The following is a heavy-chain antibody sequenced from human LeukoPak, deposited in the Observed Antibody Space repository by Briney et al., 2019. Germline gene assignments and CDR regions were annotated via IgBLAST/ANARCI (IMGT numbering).Heavy chain of an antibody. J-gene: IGHJ4*02. V-gene: IGHV4-59*01. CDR2: IYYSGST. D-gene: IGHD4-23*01. CDR1: GGSISGYY. Sequence: SETLSLTCTVSGGSISGYYYNWIRQPPGKGLEWIGYIYYSGSTNYNPSLKSRVAISLDTSKNQFSLKLSSVTAADTAVYYCARDTGTVVDYWGQGTLVTVSS. CDR3: ARDTGTVVDY.